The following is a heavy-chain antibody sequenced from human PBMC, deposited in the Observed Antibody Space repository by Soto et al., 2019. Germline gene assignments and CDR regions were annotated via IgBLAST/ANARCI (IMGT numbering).Heavy chain of an antibody. CDR3: ARGPRGPGVDY. Sequence: SQTLSLTCAVYAGSFSGYYWSWIRQPPGKGLEWIGEINHSGSTNYNPSLKSRVTISVDTSKNQFSLKLSSVTAADTAVYYCARGPRGPGVDYWGQGTLVTVSS. D-gene: IGHD4-17*01. J-gene: IGHJ4*02. CDR2: INHSGST. V-gene: IGHV4-34*01. CDR1: AGSFSGYY.